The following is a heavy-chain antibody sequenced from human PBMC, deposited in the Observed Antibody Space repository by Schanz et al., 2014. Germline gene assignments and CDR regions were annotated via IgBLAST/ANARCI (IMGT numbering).Heavy chain of an antibody. J-gene: IGHJ3*02. CDR1: GYTFTTYY. V-gene: IGHV1-69*09. CDR3: ARGPSTGAFDI. Sequence: QVQLVQSGAEVKKPGVSVKVSCKASGYTFTTYYIHWVRQAPGQGLEWMGRIIPILGITNVAQTCQDRVTITADKSTSTAYMELSSLRSEDTAVYFCARGPSTGAFDIWGQGTRVTVSS. CDR2: IIPILGIT.